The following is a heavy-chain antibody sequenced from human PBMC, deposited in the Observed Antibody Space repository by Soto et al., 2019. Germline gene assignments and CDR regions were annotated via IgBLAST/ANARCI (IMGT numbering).Heavy chain of an antibody. CDR3: AKYCSGGSCYRHFDY. V-gene: IGHV3-23*01. D-gene: IGHD2-15*01. Sequence: EVQLFESGGGLVQPGGSLRLSCAASGFTFSSYAMSWVRQAPGKWLELVSAISGSGGSTYYADSVKGLFTISRDNTKNTLYLQMNSLRAEDTAVYYCAKYCSGGSCYRHFDYWGQGTLVTVSS. CDR2: ISGSGGST. J-gene: IGHJ4*02. CDR1: GFTFSSYA.